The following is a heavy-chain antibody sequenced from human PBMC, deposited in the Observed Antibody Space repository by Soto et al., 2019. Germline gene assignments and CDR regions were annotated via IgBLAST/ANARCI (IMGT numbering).Heavy chain of an antibody. CDR3: ARGLIAVAGKGAFDI. V-gene: IGHV3-21*01. J-gene: IGHJ3*02. CDR2: ISSSSSYI. Sequence: GSLRLSCAASGFTFSSYSMNWVRQAPGKGLEWVSSISSSSSYIYYADSVKGRFTISRDNAKNSLYLQMNSLRAEDTAVYYCARGLIAVAGKGAFDIWGQGTMVTVSS. CDR1: GFTFSSYS. D-gene: IGHD6-19*01.